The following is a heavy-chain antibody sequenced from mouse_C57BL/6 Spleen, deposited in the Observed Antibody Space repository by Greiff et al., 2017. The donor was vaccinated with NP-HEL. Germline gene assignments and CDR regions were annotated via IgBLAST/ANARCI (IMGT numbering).Heavy chain of an antibody. CDR1: GFNIKNTY. Sequence: EVQLQQSVAELVRPGASVKLSCTASGFNIKNTYMYWVKQRPEQGLEWIGRIDPANGNTKYAPKFQGKATITADTSSNTAYLQLSSLTSEDTAIYYCASDLLLRSWFAYWGQGTLVTVSA. CDR2: IDPANGNT. D-gene: IGHD1-1*01. CDR3: ASDLLLRSWFAY. J-gene: IGHJ3*01. V-gene: IGHV14-3*01.